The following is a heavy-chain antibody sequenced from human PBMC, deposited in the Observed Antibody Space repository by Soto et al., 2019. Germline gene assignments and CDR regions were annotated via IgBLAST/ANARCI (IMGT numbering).Heavy chain of an antibody. CDR3: ARGPVTVLMVYAMEPNFDY. J-gene: IGHJ4*02. V-gene: IGHV3-30-3*01. CDR1: GFTFSSYA. CDR2: ISYDGSNK. Sequence: QVQLVESGGGVVQPGRSLRLSCAASGFTFSSYAMHWVRQAPGKGLEWVAVISYDGSNKYYADSGKGRFTISRDNSKNTLYLQMNSLRAEDTAVYYCARGPVTVLMVYAMEPNFDYWGQGTLVTVSS. D-gene: IGHD2-8*01.